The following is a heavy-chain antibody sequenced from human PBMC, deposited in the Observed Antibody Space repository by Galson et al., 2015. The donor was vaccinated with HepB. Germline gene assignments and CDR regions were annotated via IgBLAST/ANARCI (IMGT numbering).Heavy chain of an antibody. CDR2: VYYDGDT. V-gene: IGHV4-39*07. J-gene: IGHJ4*02. Sequence: ETLSLTCTVSGGSIDSSNYYWVWIRQPPGKGLEWIGNVYYDGDTYYSPSLKSRVTISIDTSENQFSLRLSSVTAADTAVYYCATRPLTEYYSDDWGQGTLVTVSS. CDR3: ATRPLTEYYSDD. CDR1: GGSIDSSNYY.